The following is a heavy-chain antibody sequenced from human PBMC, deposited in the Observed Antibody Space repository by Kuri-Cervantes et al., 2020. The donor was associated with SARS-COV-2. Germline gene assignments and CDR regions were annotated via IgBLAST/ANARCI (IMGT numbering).Heavy chain of an antibody. D-gene: IGHD2-2*02. CDR2: IYYSGST. V-gene: IGHV4-30-2*03. J-gene: IGHJ4*02. Sequence: LRLSCAVSSGTNSSGGYSWSWIRQPPGKGLEWIGYIYYSGSTYYNPSLKSRVTISVDTSKNQFSLKLSSVTAADTAVYYCARRCSSTSCYNPSKSFDYWGQGTLVTVSS. CDR3: ARRCSSTSCYNPSKSFDY. CDR1: SGTNSSGGYS.